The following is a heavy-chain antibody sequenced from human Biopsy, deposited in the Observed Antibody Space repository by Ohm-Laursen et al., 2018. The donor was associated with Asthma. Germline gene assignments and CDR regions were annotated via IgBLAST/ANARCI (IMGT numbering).Heavy chain of an antibody. CDR1: GGTFNTYV. J-gene: IGHJ4*02. D-gene: IGHD2-2*01. Sequence: SSVKVSCKSLGGTFNTYVIGWVRQAPGQGLEWMGEINSVFGTTTYPQKFQDRVTITADDSTSTVYMELSSLRSEDTAVYYCARKAGSCISRTCYSLDFGGQGTLVTVSS. V-gene: IGHV1-69*01. CDR3: ARKAGSCISRTCYSLDF. CDR2: INSVFGTT.